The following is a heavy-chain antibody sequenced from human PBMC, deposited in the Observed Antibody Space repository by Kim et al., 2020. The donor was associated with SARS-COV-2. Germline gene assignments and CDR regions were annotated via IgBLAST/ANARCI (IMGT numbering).Heavy chain of an antibody. D-gene: IGHD2-21*01. J-gene: IGHJ5*02. Sequence: GDSVKGRFTISRDDCKNTLYLQMNGLRADDTAFYYCARGGIAVVVSWFDPWGQGTLVTVSS. V-gene: IGHV3-30*01. CDR3: ARGGIAVVVSWFDP.